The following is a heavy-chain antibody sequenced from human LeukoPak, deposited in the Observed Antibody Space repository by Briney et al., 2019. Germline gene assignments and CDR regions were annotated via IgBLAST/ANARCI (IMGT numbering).Heavy chain of an antibody. V-gene: IGHV4-30-4*01. D-gene: IGHD6-6*01. Sequence: SQTLSLTCTVSGVSISSGDYYWSWIRQPPGKGREWIGYIDYSGSTYYNPSLNSRVIISVDTSKNQFSLKLSSVTAADTAVYYCARATSPTVPPPWWGQGTLVTVSS. J-gene: IGHJ4*02. CDR2: IDYSGST. CDR3: ARATSPTVPPPW. CDR1: GVSISSGDYY.